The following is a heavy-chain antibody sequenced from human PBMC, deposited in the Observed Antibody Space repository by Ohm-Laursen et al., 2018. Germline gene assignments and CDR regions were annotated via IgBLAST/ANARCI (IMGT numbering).Heavy chain of an antibody. CDR1: GGSISSYY. CDR3: ARGPVMPDY. D-gene: IGHD3-16*01. CDR2: IYTSGST. V-gene: IGHV4-4*07. Sequence: SQTLSLTCTVSGGSISSYYWSWIRQPPGKGLEWIGRIYTSGSTNYNPSLKSRVTMSVDTSKNQLSLKLTSVAAADTAVYYCARGPVMPDYWGQGTLVTVSS. J-gene: IGHJ4*02.